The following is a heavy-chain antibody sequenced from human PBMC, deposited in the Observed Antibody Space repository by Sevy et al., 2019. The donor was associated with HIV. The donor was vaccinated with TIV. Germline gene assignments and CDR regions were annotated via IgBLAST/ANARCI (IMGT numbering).Heavy chain of an antibody. CDR1: GFTFSTYA. CDR2: ISGSGGRT. D-gene: IGHD4-4*01. J-gene: IGHJ4*02. Sequence: GGSLRLSCAASGFTFSTYAMSWVRQAPGKGLEWVSGISGSGGRTYYADFVKGRFTISRDNSKNTLDLQMNSLRTEDMAVYYCAKVGDYSNYDFDYWGQGTQVTVSS. V-gene: IGHV3-23*01. CDR3: AKVGDYSNYDFDY.